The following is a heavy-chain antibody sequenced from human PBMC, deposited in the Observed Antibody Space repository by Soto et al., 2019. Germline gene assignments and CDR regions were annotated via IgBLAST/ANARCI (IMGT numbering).Heavy chain of an antibody. CDR1: GGSTSSYY. V-gene: IGHV4-59*01. Sequence: PSETLSLTCTVSGGSTSSYYWSWIRQPPGKGLEWIGYIYYSGSTNYNPSLKSRVTISVDTSKNQFSLKLSSLTAADTAVYYCARESPGHDFDYWGQGTLVTVSS. CDR3: ARESPGHDFDY. CDR2: IYYSGST. J-gene: IGHJ4*02.